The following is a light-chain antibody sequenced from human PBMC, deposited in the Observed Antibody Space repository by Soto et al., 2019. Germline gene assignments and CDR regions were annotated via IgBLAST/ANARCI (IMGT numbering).Light chain of an antibody. CDR2: DVT. J-gene: IGLJ3*02. Sequence: QSALAQPPSPSGSPGQSVTLSCPGNRSDVGGYNFVSWYQQHPGKAPKLMIYDVTERPSGVPDRFSGSKSGNTASLTVSGLQADDEADYYCSSYAGTNIPVMFGGGTQLTVL. V-gene: IGLV2-8*01. CDR1: RSDVGGYNF. CDR3: SSYAGTNIPVM.